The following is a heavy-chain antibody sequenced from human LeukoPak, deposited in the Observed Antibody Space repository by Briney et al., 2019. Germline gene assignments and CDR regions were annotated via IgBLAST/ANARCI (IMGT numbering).Heavy chain of an antibody. Sequence: SGPTLVKATQTLPLNCTFSRFSISTSGMGVGWIRQPPGKALEWLALIYWDDDTRYSPSLKSRLTITKDTSKNHVVLTMTNMDPVYTATYCCAHSSRFYYWGQGILVTVSS. D-gene: IGHD6-13*01. J-gene: IGHJ4*02. CDR1: RFSISTSGMG. CDR2: IYWDDDT. CDR3: AHSSRFYY. V-gene: IGHV2-5*02.